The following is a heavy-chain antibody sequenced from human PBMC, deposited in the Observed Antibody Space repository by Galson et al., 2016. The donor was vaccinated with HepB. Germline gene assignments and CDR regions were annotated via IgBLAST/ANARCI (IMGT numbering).Heavy chain of an antibody. V-gene: IGHV3-15*05. Sequence: SLRLSCAASGLTFNNAWMSWVRQAPGKGLEWVGRIKSKTDGGTTDYAAPVKGRFTISRDDSKNTLYLQMNSLKTDDTALYYCTTATGYYGLDFWGQGTTVTVSS. J-gene: IGHJ6*02. D-gene: IGHD1-14*01. CDR2: IKSKTDGGTT. CDR3: TTATGYYGLDF. CDR1: GLTFNNAW.